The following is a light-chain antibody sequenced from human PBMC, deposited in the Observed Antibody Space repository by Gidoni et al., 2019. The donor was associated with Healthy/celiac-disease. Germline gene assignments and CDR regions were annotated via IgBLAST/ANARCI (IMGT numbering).Light chain of an antibody. CDR2: WAS. CDR3: QQYYSTPRT. Sequence: DIVMTQSPDSLPVSLGERATITCKSSQSVLYSSNNKNYLAWYQQKPGPPPKLLIYWASTRESGVPDRFSGSGSGTDFTLTISSLQAEDVAVYYCQQYYSTPRTFGQGTKVEIK. J-gene: IGKJ1*01. CDR1: QSVLYSSNNKNY. V-gene: IGKV4-1*01.